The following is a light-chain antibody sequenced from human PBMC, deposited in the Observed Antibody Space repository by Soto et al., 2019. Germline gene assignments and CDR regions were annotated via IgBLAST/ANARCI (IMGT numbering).Light chain of an antibody. V-gene: IGKV1-39*01. CDR1: QSISSY. CDR3: QQSYSTLWT. CDR2: GAS. J-gene: IGKJ1*01. Sequence: DIQMTQSSSSLSASVGDRVTITCRASQSISSYLNWYQQKPGKAPKQMIYGASSLQSGVPSRFSGSGSGTDVTLTISSLQPEDSASYYCQQSYSTLWTFGQGTKVEIK.